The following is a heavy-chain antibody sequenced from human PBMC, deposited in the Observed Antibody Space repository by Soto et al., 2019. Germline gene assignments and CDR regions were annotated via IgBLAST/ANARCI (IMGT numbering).Heavy chain of an antibody. V-gene: IGHV1-2*04. CDR3: ARGRVQRITIFGVVIHYYYYGMDV. Sequence: GGSLRLSCAASGFAFSSYWMSWVRQAPGQGLEWMGWINPNSGGTNYAQKFQGWVTMTRDTSISTAYMELSRLRSDDTAVYYCARGRVQRITIFGVVIHYYYYGMDVWGQGTTVTVSS. D-gene: IGHD3-3*01. J-gene: IGHJ6*02. CDR2: INPNSGGT. CDR1: GFAFSSYW.